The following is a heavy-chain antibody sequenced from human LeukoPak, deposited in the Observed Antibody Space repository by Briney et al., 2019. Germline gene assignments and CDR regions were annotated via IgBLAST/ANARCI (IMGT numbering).Heavy chain of an antibody. Sequence: SETLSLTCTVSGGSISSGGYYWSWIRQHPGKGLEWIGYIYYSASTYYNPSLKSRVTISVDTSKNQFSLKLSSVTAADTAVYYCASNIVGATSGYFDYWGQGTLVTVSS. CDR1: GGSISSGGYY. V-gene: IGHV4-31*03. D-gene: IGHD1-26*01. CDR2: IYYSAST. J-gene: IGHJ4*02. CDR3: ASNIVGATSGYFDY.